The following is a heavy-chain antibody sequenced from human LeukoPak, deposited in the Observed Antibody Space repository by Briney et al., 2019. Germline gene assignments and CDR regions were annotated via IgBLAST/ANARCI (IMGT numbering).Heavy chain of an antibody. J-gene: IGHJ4*02. CDR2: I. CDR1: GFTFSSYS. D-gene: IGHD3-22*01. Sequence: GGSLRLSCAASGFTFSSYSMNWVRQAPGKGLEWVSSIKGRFTISRDNAKNSLYLQMNSLRAEDTAVYYCASGENYYDSSGYYNYYFDYWGQGTLVTVSS. V-gene: IGHV3-21*01. CDR3: ASGENYYDSSGYYNYYFDY.